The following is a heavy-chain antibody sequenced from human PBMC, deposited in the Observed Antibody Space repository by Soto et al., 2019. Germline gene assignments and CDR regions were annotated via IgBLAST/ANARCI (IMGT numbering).Heavy chain of an antibody. CDR2: ISDSGST. D-gene: IGHD1-26*01. CDR3: ARAESAGALRNWFDP. CDR1: GGSVSSGSYY. J-gene: IGHJ5*02. V-gene: IGHV4-61*01. Sequence: QVQLQESGPGLVKPSETLSLTCTVSGGSVSSGSYYWSWIRQPPGKGLEWIGYISDSGSTNYKPSLRGRVTISMDTSKNQFSLRLSSVTAADTAVYYCARAESAGALRNWFDPWGQGTQVTVSS.